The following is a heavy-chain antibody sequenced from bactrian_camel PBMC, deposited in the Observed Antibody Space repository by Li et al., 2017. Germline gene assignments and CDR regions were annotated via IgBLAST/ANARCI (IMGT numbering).Heavy chain of an antibody. D-gene: IGHD2*01. CDR3: AKYASAYYSQYKLWSS. V-gene: IGHV3S1*01. CDR2: INSGDGVT. J-gene: IGHJ4*01. Sequence: HVQLVESGGGLVQPRGSLRLSCAASGFTFSNYWIYWVRQAPGKGLEWVSVINSGDGVTYYGDSVEGRFTSSRNNAENTLYLQMDSLTSDDTAMYYCAKYASAYYSQYKLWSSRGQGTQVTVS. CDR1: GFTFSNYW.